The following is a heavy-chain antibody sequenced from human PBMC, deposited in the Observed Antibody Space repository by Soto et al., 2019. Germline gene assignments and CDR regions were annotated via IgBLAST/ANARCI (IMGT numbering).Heavy chain of an antibody. Sequence: SETLSLTCSVSGDSISTVDYFWAWIRQPPGQALEYIGYIYKSATTYYNPSFESRVAISLDTSKSQFSLNVTSATAADTAVYFCARGRYCLTGRCFPNWFDSWGQGTLVTVS. CDR1: GDSISTVDYF. J-gene: IGHJ5*01. D-gene: IGHD2-15*01. CDR3: ARGRYCLTGRCFPNWFDS. CDR2: IYKSATT. V-gene: IGHV4-30-4*01.